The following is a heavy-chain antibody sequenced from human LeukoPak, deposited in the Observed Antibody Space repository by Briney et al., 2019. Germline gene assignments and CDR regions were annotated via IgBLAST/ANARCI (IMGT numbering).Heavy chain of an antibody. V-gene: IGHV3-23*01. CDR1: GFTFSSYA. CDR2: ISGSGGST. J-gene: IGHJ4*02. CDR3: ATEPGYYDILTGYH. D-gene: IGHD3-9*01. Sequence: GGSLRLSCAASGFTFSSYAMSWVRQAPGKGLEWVSAISGSGGSTYYADSVKGRFTISRDNSKNTLYLQMNSLRAEGTAVYYCATEPGYYDILTGYHWGQGTLVTVSS.